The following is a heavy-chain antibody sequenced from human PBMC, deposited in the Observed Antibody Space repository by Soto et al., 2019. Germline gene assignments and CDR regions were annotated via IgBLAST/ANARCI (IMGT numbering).Heavy chain of an antibody. Sequence: PSETLSLTCTVSGGSISSADCYWSWIRQPPGQGLEWIGYIYYSGTTNYNPSLKSRVTISVDTSKNQFSLNLSSVTAADTAVYYCARETRGTGTNFYYFDFWGQGTLVTVSS. V-gene: IGHV4-61*08. CDR2: IYYSGTT. CDR3: ARETRGTGTNFYYFDF. D-gene: IGHD1-7*01. CDR1: GGSISSADCY. J-gene: IGHJ4*02.